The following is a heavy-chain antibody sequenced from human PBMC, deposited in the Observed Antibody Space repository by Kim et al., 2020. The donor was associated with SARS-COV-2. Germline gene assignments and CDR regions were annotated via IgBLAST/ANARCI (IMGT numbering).Heavy chain of an antibody. V-gene: IGHV4-34*01. CDR2: INHSGST. CDR1: GGSFNDYY. Sequence: SETLSLTCAVYGGSFNDYYWSWIRQPPGKGLEWIGEINHSGSTNYNPSLRSGAIISVDTSKNQFSLKLSSVTAANTAVYYWAGGQDVDWGRHGGMEVGG. D-gene: IGHD3-16*01. CDR3: AGGQDVDWGRHGGMEV. J-gene: IGHJ6*02.